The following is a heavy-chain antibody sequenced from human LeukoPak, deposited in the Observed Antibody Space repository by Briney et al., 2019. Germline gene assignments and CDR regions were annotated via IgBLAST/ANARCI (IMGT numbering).Heavy chain of an antibody. D-gene: IGHD3-16*02. J-gene: IGHJ4*02. Sequence: PSQTLSLTCTVSGVSISSGGYYWSWICQHPGKGLEWIGYIYYSGSTYYNPSLKSRVTISVDTSKNQFSLKLSSVTAADTAVYYCARSVKYYFDYWGQGTLVTVSS. CDR2: IYYSGST. CDR3: ARSVKYYFDY. V-gene: IGHV4-31*03. CDR1: GVSISSGGYY.